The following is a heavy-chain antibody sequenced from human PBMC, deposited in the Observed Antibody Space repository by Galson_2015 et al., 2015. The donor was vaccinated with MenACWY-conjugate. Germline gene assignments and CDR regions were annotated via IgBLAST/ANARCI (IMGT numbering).Heavy chain of an antibody. Sequence: SLRLSCAASGFIFNRHSMSWGRQAPGKGLEWVSTISGSGDGTYYADPVKGRFTISRDNSKNTLYLQVNSLRAEDTAVYYCMREVYYFGSLGWFDPWGQGTLVTVSS. D-gene: IGHD3-10*01. CDR3: MREVYYFGSLGWFDP. V-gene: IGHV3-23*01. J-gene: IGHJ5*02. CDR2: ISGSGDGT. CDR1: GFIFNRHS.